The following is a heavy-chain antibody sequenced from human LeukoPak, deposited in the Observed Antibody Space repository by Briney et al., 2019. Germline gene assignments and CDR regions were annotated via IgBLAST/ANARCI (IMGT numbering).Heavy chain of an antibody. CDR2: IYPGDSET. V-gene: IGHV5-51*01. CDR3: ALQYRGFDH. J-gene: IGHJ5*02. D-gene: IGHD3-10*01. CDR1: GSRFTSYW. Sequence: GESLKISFKGSGSRFTSYWIGWVRPRPGKGLEWMGIIYPGDSETRYSPSFQGQVTISADKSISTAYLQWSSLKASDTAMYYCALQYRGFDHWGQGTLVTVSS.